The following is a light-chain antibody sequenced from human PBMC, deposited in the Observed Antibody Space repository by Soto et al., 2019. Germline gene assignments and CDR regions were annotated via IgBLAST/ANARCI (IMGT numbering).Light chain of an antibody. CDR1: QSFLYSSNNKNY. CDR2: WAS. J-gene: IGKJ1*01. Sequence: DVLMTQSPNSLAVSLGERATINCKSSQSFLYSSNNKNYLAWYQQKPGQPPKALIYWASTRESGVPDRFSGSGSGTDFTLTISSLQAEDVAVYYCQQYYTTPWTFRQATRW. V-gene: IGKV4-1*01. CDR3: QQYYTTPWT.